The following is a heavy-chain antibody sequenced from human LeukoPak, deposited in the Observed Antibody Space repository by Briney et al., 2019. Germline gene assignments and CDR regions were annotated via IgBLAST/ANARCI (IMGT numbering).Heavy chain of an antibody. CDR2: ISGSGGST. CDR3: AKDGSSWYGNWFDP. CDR1: GFTFSSYA. J-gene: IGHJ5*02. Sequence: PGGSLRLSCTASGFTFSSYAMSWVRQAPGKGLEWVSAISGSGGSTYYADSVKGRFTISRDNSKNTLYLQMNSLRAEDTAVYYCAKDGSSWYGNWFDPWGQGTLVTVSS. V-gene: IGHV3-23*01. D-gene: IGHD6-13*01.